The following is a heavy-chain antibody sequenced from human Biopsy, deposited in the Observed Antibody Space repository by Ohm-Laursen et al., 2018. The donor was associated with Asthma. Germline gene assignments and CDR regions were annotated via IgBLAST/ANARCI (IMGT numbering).Heavy chain of an antibody. D-gene: IGHD5-12*01. CDR3: ARRYSGSDRIVYYYSGLEV. CDR1: GDSFSNYA. J-gene: IGHJ6*02. V-gene: IGHV1-69*13. CDR2: LIPVLGTP. Sequence: SVKVSCKPSGDSFSNYAISWVRQAPGQGLEWMGGLIPVLGTPDHAQMFEGRVTITADESTSTAYMELSSLSSEDTAVYYCARRYSGSDRIVYYYSGLEVWGQGTTVTVSS.